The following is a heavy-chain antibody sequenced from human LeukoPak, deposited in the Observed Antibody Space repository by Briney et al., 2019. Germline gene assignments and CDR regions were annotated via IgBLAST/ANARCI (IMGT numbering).Heavy chain of an antibody. CDR3: ARAPTLYGSGPVLDY. J-gene: IGHJ4*02. D-gene: IGHD3-10*01. CDR2: ISYSGSTI. CDR1: GFTFSDYY. V-gene: IGHV3-11*04. Sequence: GGSLRLSCAASGFTFSDYYMSWIRQTPGKGLEWVSYISYSGSTIYYADSVKGRFTISRDNAKNSLYLQMNSLRAEDTAVYYCARAPTLYGSGPVLDYWGQGTLVTVSS.